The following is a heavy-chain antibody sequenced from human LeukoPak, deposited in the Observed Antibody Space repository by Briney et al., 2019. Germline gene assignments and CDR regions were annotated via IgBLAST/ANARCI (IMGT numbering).Heavy chain of an antibody. Sequence: GGSLRLSCAASGFTFSSYVMHWVRQAPGKGLEWVAIISYDGSNEYYADSVKGRFTISRDNAQNSLYLQMNSLRAEDTAVYHCARDESDGFDYWGQGTLVTVSS. CDR2: ISYDGSNE. CDR3: ARDESDGFDY. CDR1: GFTFSSYV. J-gene: IGHJ4*02. V-gene: IGHV3-30*04.